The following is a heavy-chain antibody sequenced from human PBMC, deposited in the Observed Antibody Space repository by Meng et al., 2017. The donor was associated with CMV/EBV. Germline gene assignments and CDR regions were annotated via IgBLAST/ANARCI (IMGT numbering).Heavy chain of an antibody. V-gene: IGHV4-4*07. CDR2: IYTSGST. J-gene: IGHJ4*02. Sequence: QGHVQESGPGLVKPSETLSLPCTVSGGSISSYYWSWLRQPAGKGLEWMGRIYTSGSTNYNPSLKSRVTMSVDTSKNQFSLKLSSVTAADTAVYYCARGPEVDYGDYVGLDYWGQGTLVTVSS. CDR1: GGSISSYY. CDR3: ARGPEVDYGDYVGLDY. D-gene: IGHD4-17*01.